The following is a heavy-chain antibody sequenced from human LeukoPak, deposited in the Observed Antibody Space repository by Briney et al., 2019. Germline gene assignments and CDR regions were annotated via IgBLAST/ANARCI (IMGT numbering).Heavy chain of an antibody. Sequence: PGGSLRLSCAASGFTFSSYSMNWVRQAPGKGLEWVANIKQDGSEKYYVDSVKGRFTISRDNAKNSLYLQMNSLRAEDTAVYYCARDNTPLLWFGEGSYFDYWGQGTLVTVSS. CDR1: GFTFSSYS. CDR3: ARDNTPLLWFGEGSYFDY. CDR2: IKQDGSEK. J-gene: IGHJ4*02. D-gene: IGHD3-10*01. V-gene: IGHV3-7*01.